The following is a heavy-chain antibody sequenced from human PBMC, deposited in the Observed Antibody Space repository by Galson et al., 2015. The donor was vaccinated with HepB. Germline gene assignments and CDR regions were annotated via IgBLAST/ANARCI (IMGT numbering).Heavy chain of an antibody. D-gene: IGHD2-2*02. V-gene: IGHV1-2*06. CDR3: ARLYCSDTTCYNVDY. CDR1: GYSFTDYY. CDR2: INPNSGGT. Sequence: SVKVSCKASGYSFTDYYMHWVRQAPGQGLEWMGRINPNSGGTNYAQKFQGRVTMTRDTSISTAYMELSSLRSDDTAVYYCARLYCSDTTCYNVDYWGQGTLVTVSS. J-gene: IGHJ4*02.